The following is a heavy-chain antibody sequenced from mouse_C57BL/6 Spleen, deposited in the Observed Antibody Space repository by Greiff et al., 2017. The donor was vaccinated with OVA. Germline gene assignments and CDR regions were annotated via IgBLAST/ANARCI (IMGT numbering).Heavy chain of an antibody. Sequence: VQLQQSGPELVKPGASVKIPCKASGYTFTDYNMDWVKQSHGKSLEWIGDINPNNGGTIYNQKFKGKATLTVDKSSSTAYMELRSLTSEDTAVYYCAREGSWDRKADWYFDVWGTGTTVTVSS. D-gene: IGHD3-3*01. CDR1: GYTFTDYN. CDR3: AREGSWDRKADWYFDV. J-gene: IGHJ1*03. CDR2: INPNNGGT. V-gene: IGHV1-18*01.